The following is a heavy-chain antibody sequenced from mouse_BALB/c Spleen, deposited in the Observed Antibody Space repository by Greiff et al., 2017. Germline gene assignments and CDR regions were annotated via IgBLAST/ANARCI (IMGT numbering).Heavy chain of an antibody. CDR2: FSSGGGST. CDR1: GFAFSSYD. Sequence: EVQRVESGGGLVKPGGSLKLSCAASGFAFSSYDMSWVRQTPEKRLEWVAYFSSGGGSTYYPDTVKGRFTISRDNAKNTLYLQMSSLKSEDTAMYYCARQGGNWYFDVWGAGTTVTVSS. J-gene: IGHJ1*01. D-gene: IGHD2-1*01. V-gene: IGHV5-12-1*01. CDR3: ARQGGNWYFDV.